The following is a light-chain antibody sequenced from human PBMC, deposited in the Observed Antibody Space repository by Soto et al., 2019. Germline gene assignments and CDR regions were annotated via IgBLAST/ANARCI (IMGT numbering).Light chain of an antibody. CDR1: SSDVGGYKY. V-gene: IGLV2-8*01. Sequence: QSALTQPPSASGSPGQSVTISCTGTSSDVGGYKYVSWYQQHPGKAPKVIIYEVSKRPSGVPDRFSGSKSGSTASLTVPGLQAEDEADYYCSSYAVTNIFVFGTGTKVTVL. CDR2: EVS. J-gene: IGLJ1*01. CDR3: SSYAVTNIFV.